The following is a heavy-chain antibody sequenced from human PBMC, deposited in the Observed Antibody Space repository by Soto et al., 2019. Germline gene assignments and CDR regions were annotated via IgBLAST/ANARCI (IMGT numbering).Heavy chain of an antibody. J-gene: IGHJ6*02. D-gene: IGHD6-13*01. CDR3: ARDQQAGSFFPYYYGMDV. CDR2: ISSSGSTI. V-gene: IGHV3-48*03. CDR1: GFTFSGYE. Sequence: PGWSLRLSCATSGFTFSGYEMNWVRQAPGKWLEWVSYISSSGSTIYYADSVTGRFNISRDNAKNSLYLQMDSLRAEDTAVYYCARDQQAGSFFPYYYGMDVCGQGTTVTV.